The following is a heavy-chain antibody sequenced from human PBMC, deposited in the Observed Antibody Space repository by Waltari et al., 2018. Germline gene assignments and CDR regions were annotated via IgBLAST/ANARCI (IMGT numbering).Heavy chain of an antibody. CDR1: GGSISSHY. J-gene: IGHJ3*02. CDR2: IYYSGST. V-gene: IGHV4-59*11. CDR3: ARQIYGSGSYYKGGNAFDI. Sequence: QVQLQESGPGLVKPSETLSLTCTVSGGSISSHYWSWIRQPPGKGLEWIGYIYYSGSTHSNPSPKSRVTISVDTSKNQFSLKLSSVTAADTAVYYCARQIYGSGSYYKGGNAFDIWGQGTMVTVSS. D-gene: IGHD3-10*01.